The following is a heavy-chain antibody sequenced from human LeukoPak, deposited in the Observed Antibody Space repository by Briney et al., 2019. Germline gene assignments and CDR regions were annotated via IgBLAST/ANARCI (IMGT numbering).Heavy chain of an antibody. CDR1: GGSISSSSYY. CDR3: ARHVLRYSSGWYYFDY. D-gene: IGHD6-19*01. Sequence: SETLSLTCTVSGGSISSSSYYWGWIRQPPGKGLEWIGSIYYSGSTYYNPSLKSRVTIPVDTSKNQFSLKLSSVTAADTAVYYCARHVLRYSSGWYYFDYWGQGTLVTVSS. CDR2: IYYSGST. V-gene: IGHV4-39*01. J-gene: IGHJ4*02.